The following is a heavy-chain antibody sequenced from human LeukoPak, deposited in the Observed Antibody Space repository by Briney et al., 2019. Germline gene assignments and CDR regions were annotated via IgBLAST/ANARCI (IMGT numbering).Heavy chain of an antibody. CDR3: ARVGGSNYYYYGMDV. Sequence: SQTLSLTCTVSGGSISSGGYYWSWIRQHPGKGLEWTGYIYYSGSTNYNPSLKSRVTISVDTSKNQFSLKLSSVTAADTAVYYCARVGGSNYYYYGMDVWGQGTTVTVSS. V-gene: IGHV4-31*03. J-gene: IGHJ6*02. D-gene: IGHD3-10*01. CDR1: GGSISSGGYY. CDR2: IYYSGST.